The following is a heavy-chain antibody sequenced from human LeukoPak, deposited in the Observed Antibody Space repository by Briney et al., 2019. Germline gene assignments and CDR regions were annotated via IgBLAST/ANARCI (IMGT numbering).Heavy chain of an antibody. V-gene: IGHV1-2*02. CDR3: ARAGRAAANWFDP. CDR2: INPNSGGT. CDR1: GYTFTGYY. J-gene: IGHJ5*02. Sequence: ASVKVSCKASGYTFTGYYMHWVRQAPGQGLEWMGWINPNSGGTNYAQKFQGRVTMTRGTSISTAYMELSRLRSDDTAVYYCARAGRAAANWFDPWGQGTLVTVSS. D-gene: IGHD2-2*01.